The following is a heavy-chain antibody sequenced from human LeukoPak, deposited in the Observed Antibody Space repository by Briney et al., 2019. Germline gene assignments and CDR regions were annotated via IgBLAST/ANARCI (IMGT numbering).Heavy chain of an antibody. CDR2: IYYSGST. CDR1: GGSISSYY. V-gene: IGHV4-59*08. Sequence: SETLSLTCTVSGGSISSYYWSWIRQPPGKGLEWIGYIYYSGSTNYNPSLKSRVTISVDTSKNQFSLKLSPVTAADTAVYYCARRPDYGDYWHFDYRGQGTLVTVSS. D-gene: IGHD4-17*01. J-gene: IGHJ4*02. CDR3: ARRPDYGDYWHFDY.